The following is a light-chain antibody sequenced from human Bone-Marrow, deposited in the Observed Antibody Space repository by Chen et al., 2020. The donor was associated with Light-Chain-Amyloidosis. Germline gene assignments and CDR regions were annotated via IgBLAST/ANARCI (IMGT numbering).Light chain of an antibody. J-gene: IGLJ1*01. Sequence: QSALTQPASVSGSPGQSITISVTGTSRDVGRYNYVSWYQQHPGKVPKLIIHDVSDRPSGVSDRFSGSKSGNTASLTISGLQAEDEADYYCSSYTSTFPYVFGTGTRLTVL. CDR2: DVS. CDR3: SSYTSTFPYV. CDR1: SRDVGRYNY. V-gene: IGLV2-14*03.